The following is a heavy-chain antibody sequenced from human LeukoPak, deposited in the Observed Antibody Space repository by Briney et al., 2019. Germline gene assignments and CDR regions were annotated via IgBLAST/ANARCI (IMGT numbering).Heavy chain of an antibody. J-gene: IGHJ5*02. D-gene: IGHD2-2*01. V-gene: IGHV4-34*01. Sequence: SETLSLTCAVYGGSFSGYYWSWIRQPPGKGLEWIGEINHSGNTNHNPSLKSRVTLSVDTSKNQFPLRLGSVTAADTALYYCARSLVPAAPQYNWFDPWGQGTLVTVSS. CDR1: GGSFSGYY. CDR3: ARSLVPAAPQYNWFDP. CDR2: INHSGNT.